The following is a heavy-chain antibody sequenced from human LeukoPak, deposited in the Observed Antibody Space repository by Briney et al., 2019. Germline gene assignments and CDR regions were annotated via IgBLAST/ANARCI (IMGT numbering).Heavy chain of an antibody. CDR2: IYYSGST. D-gene: IGHD6-19*01. CDR1: GGSISSSSYY. Sequence: SETLSLTCTVSGGSISSSSYYWGWIRQPPGKGLEWIGSIYYSGSTYYNPSLKSRVTISVDTSKNQFSLKLSSVTAADTAVYYCARGSAGTVFDYWGQGTLVTLSS. CDR3: ARGSAGTVFDY. V-gene: IGHV4-39*07. J-gene: IGHJ4*02.